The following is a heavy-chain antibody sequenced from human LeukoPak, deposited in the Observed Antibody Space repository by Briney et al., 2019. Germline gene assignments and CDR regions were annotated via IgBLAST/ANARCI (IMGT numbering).Heavy chain of an antibody. V-gene: IGHV4-61*02. CDR3: ARTIYGSYMDV. D-gene: IGHD3-10*01. Sequence: NPSQTLSLTCTVSGGSISSGSYYWSWIRQPAGKGLEWIGRIYTSGSTNYNPSLQSRVTISVDTSKNQFSLKLSSVTAADTAVYYCARTIYGSYMDVWGKGTTVTVSS. CDR2: IYTSGST. J-gene: IGHJ6*03. CDR1: GGSISSGSYY.